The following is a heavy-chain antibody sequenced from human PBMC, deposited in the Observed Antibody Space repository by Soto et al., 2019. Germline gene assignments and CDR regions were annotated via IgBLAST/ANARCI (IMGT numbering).Heavy chain of an antibody. J-gene: IGHJ6*02. D-gene: IGHD2-2*01. CDR1: GFTFSSYS. Sequence: GGSLRLSCAASGFTFSSYSMNWVRQAPGKGLEWVSSISSSSSYIYYADSVKGRFTISRDNAKYSLYLQMNSLRAEDTAVYYCARDSSTSIYYYYGMDVWGQGTTVTVSS. V-gene: IGHV3-21*01. CDR2: ISSSSSYI. CDR3: ARDSSTSIYYYYGMDV.